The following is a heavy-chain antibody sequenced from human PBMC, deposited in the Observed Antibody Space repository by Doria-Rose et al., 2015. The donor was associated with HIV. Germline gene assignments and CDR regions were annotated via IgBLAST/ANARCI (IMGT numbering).Heavy chain of an antibody. CDR3: ARIKSSRWYHKYYFDF. D-gene: IGHD6-13*01. CDR2: MFSDDER. CDR1: GVSLSSPGMG. Sequence: SGPVLVKPTETLTLTCTVSGVSLSSPGMGVSWIRQPPGKALEWLAHMFSDDERSYKTSLKSRLTISRGTSKSQVVLTMTDMDPVDTATYYCARIKSSRWYHKYYFDFWGQGTLVIVSA. V-gene: IGHV2-26*01. J-gene: IGHJ4*02.